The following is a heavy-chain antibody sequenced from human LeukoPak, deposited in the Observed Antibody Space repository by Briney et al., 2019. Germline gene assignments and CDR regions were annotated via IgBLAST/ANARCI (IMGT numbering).Heavy chain of an antibody. V-gene: IGHV3-21*04. J-gene: IGHJ4*02. Sequence: GGSLRLSCAASGFTFSSYSMNWVRQAPGKGLEWVSSISSSSSYIYYADSVKGRFTISRDNAKNSLYLQMNSLRAEDTAVYYCAKVGLVVGPFWSGYYHFDYWGQGTLVTVSS. CDR3: AKVGLVVGPFWSGYYHFDY. CDR1: GFTFSSYS. CDR2: ISSSSSYI. D-gene: IGHD3-3*01.